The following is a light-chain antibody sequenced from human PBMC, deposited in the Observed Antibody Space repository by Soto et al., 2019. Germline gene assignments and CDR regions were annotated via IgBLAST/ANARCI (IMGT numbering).Light chain of an antibody. V-gene: IGKV3D-20*02. J-gene: IGKJ1*01. CDR2: GAS. CDR3: QQRSNWPRT. CDR1: QSVSSSY. Sequence: EIVLKHSPGTLSLSPCERATLSFRASQSVSSSYLAWYQQKPGQAPRLLIYGASNRATGIPARFSGSGSGTDFTLTISSLEPEDFAVYYCQQRSNWPRTFGQGTKVDIK.